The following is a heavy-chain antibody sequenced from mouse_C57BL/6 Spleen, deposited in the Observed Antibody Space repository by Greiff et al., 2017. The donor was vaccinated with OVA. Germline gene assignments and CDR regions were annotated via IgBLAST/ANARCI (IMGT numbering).Heavy chain of an antibody. J-gene: IGHJ1*03. V-gene: IGHV14-2*01. Sequence: EVQLQQSGAELVKPGASVKLSCTASGYTINDYYMHWVKQRPEQGLEWIGRIDPEDGETKYNPKFQGKATITADTASNTAYLQLSSLTSEDTDVDYCAPDGYKWYFDFWGKGTTVTVSS. D-gene: IGHD2-3*01. CDR2: IDPEDGET. CDR3: APDGYKWYFDF. CDR1: GYTINDYY.